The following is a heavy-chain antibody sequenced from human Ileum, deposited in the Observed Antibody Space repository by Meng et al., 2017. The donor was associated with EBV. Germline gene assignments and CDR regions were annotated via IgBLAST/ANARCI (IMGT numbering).Heavy chain of an antibody. CDR2: IYRGGGT. CDR3: ARVRVIPAAIGFDY. Sequence: VQSPAPAPCLGKASGTLALICAGCGCSICSSYWWSWVRQAPGKGLEWSGEIYRGGGTNYNASLKSRVTISVDTSKNHFSLKLNSVTAADTAVYYCARVRVIPAAIGFDYWGQGTLVTVSS. D-gene: IGHD2-2*02. CDR1: GCSICSSYW. V-gene: IGHV4-4*02. J-gene: IGHJ4*02.